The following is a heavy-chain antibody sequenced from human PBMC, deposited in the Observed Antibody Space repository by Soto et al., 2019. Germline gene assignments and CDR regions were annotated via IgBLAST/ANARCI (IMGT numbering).Heavy chain of an antibody. V-gene: IGHV4-34*01. CDR1: GGSFSGYY. Sequence: QVQLQQWGAGLLKPSETLSLTCAVYGGSFSGYYWSWIRQPPGKGLEWIGEINHSGSTNYNPSLKSRVTISVDTSKNQFSLKLSSVTAADTAVYYCARSGSYRRTFDYWGQGTLVTVSS. J-gene: IGHJ4*02. D-gene: IGHD1-26*01. CDR3: ARSGSYRRTFDY. CDR2: INHSGST.